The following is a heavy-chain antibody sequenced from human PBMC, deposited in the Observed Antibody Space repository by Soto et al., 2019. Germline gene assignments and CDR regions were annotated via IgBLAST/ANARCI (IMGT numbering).Heavy chain of an antibody. D-gene: IGHD3-22*01. CDR2: INHSGST. V-gene: IGHV4-34*01. CDR1: GGSFSGYY. Sequence: PSETLSLTCAVYGGSFSGYYWTWIRQPPGTGLEWIGEINHSGSTNYNPSLKSRVTISVDTSKNQFSLKLSSVTAADTAVYYCAAPLVRYDSSGYYYRGAFDYWGQGTLVTVSS. CDR3: AAPLVRYDSSGYYYRGAFDY. J-gene: IGHJ4*02.